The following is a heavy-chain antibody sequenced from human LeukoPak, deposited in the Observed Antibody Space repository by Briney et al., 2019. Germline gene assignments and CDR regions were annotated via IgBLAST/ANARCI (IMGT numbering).Heavy chain of an antibody. D-gene: IGHD3-3*01. Sequence: PWGSLRLSCAASGFTFSSYAMSWVRQAPGKGLEWVSAISGSGGSTYYADSVKGRFTISRDNSKNTLYLQMNSLRAEDTAVYYCEKDGLRFLEWLAVDAFDIWGQGTMVTVSS. V-gene: IGHV3-23*01. CDR3: EKDGLRFLEWLAVDAFDI. CDR1: GFTFSSYA. CDR2: ISGSGGST. J-gene: IGHJ3*02.